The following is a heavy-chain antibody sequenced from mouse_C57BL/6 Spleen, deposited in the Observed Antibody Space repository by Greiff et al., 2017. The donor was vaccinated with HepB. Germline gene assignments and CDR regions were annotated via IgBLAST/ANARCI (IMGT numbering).Heavy chain of an antibody. CDR1: GYTFTSYD. Sequence: VQLQESGPELVKPGASVKLSCKASGYTFTSYDINWVKQRPGQGLEWIGWIYPRDGSTKYNEKFKGKATLTVDTSSSTAYMELHSLTSEDSAVYFCANYDYDDAMDYWGQGTSVTVSS. J-gene: IGHJ4*01. CDR2: IYPRDGST. V-gene: IGHV1-85*01. CDR3: ANYDYDDAMDY. D-gene: IGHD2-4*01.